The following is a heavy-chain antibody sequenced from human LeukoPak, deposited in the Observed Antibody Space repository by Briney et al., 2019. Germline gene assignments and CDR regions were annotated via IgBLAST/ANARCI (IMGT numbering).Heavy chain of an antibody. CDR2: IYYSGST. D-gene: IGHD3-10*01. CDR3: ARTYYYGSGSYEGLFDY. J-gene: IGHJ4*02. V-gene: IGHV4-31*03. CDR1: GGSISSGGYY. Sequence: KPSQTLSLTCTVSGGSISSGGYYWSWIRQHPGKGLEWIGYIYYSGSTYYNPSLKSRVTISVDTSKNQFSLKLSSVTAADTAVYYCARTYYYGSGSYEGLFDYWGQGTLVTVSS.